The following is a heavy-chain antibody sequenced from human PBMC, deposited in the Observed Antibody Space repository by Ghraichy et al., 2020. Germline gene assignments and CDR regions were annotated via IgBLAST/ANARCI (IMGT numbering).Heavy chain of an antibody. Sequence: GALNISCAASGFTFSSYSMNWVRQAPGKGLEWVSYISSSSSTIYYADSVKGRFTISRDNAKNSLYLQMNSLRDEDTAVYYCARDGDNWNYLFGYWGQGTLVTVSS. CDR2: ISSSSSTI. CDR3: ARDGDNWNYLFGY. V-gene: IGHV3-48*02. J-gene: IGHJ4*02. D-gene: IGHD1-7*01. CDR1: GFTFSSYS.